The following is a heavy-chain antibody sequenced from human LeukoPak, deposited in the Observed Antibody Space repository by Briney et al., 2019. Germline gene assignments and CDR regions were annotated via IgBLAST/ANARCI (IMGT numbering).Heavy chain of an antibody. V-gene: IGHV3-21*01. CDR3: ARAGLYSGSGLDY. D-gene: IGHD5-12*01. CDR2: ISSGGGYI. J-gene: IGHJ4*02. Sequence: GGSLRLSCAASGFIFSSYNMNWVRQAPGKGLEWVSSISSGGGYIYYEDSVKGRFTISRDNAKNSLYLQMNGLRAEDTAVYYCARAGLYSGSGLDYWGQGTLVTASS. CDR1: GFIFSSYN.